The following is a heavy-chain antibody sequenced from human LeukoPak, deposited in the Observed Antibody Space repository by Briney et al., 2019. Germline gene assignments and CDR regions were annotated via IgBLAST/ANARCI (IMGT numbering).Heavy chain of an antibody. V-gene: IGHV4-39*01. CDR2: MFYSGST. J-gene: IGHJ5*02. D-gene: IGHD1-26*01. Sequence: SETLSLTCTVSGDSISGGAFYWGWVRQSPGKGLEWIGSMFYSGSTHFNPSLESRVTMSLDTSKNQFSLRLSLMTAADTAIYYCARQGSSPNWFDPWGQGTLVTVSS. CDR3: ARQGSSPNWFDP. CDR1: GDSISGGAFY.